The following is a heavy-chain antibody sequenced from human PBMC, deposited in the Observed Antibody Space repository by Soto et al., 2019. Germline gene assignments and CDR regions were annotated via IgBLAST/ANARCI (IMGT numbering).Heavy chain of an antibody. J-gene: IGHJ4*02. Sequence: SVTLPLTCTVSDGSISSDADYWSWIRQHPGKGLEWIGYIYSTGGTYYNPSLKSRVTISVDTSKIQFSLNLSSVTAADTAVYYCGRVRQRLGYCDYWGRGTRVTASS. D-gene: IGHD5-12*01. CDR1: DGSISSDADY. V-gene: IGHV4-30-4*02. CDR2: IYSTGGT. CDR3: GRVRQRLGYCDY.